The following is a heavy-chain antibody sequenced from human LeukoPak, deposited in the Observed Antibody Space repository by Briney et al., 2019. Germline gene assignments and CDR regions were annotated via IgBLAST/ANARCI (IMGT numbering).Heavy chain of an antibody. V-gene: IGHV3-33*01. Sequence: GRSLRLSCAASGFTFSSYGMHWVRQAPGTGLEWVAVIWYDGSNKYYADSVKGRFTISRDNSKNTLYLQMNSLRAEDTAVYYCARGSAARGYWGQGTLVTVSS. J-gene: IGHJ4*02. CDR2: IWYDGSNK. CDR3: ARGSAARGY. D-gene: IGHD2-2*01. CDR1: GFTFSSYG.